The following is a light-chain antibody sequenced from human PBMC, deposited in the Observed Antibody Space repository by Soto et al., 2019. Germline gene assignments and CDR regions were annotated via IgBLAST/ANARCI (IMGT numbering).Light chain of an antibody. CDR1: SGHSSYA. V-gene: IGLV4-69*01. Sequence: QPVLTQSPSASASLGASVKLTCTLSSGHSSYAIAWHQQQPEKGPRYLMKVNRDGSHNKGDGIPDRFSGSSSGAERYLTISRLQSEDEADYYCQTWGTGIAVFGGGTQLTVL. J-gene: IGLJ7*01. CDR3: QTWGTGIAV. CDR2: VNRDGSH.